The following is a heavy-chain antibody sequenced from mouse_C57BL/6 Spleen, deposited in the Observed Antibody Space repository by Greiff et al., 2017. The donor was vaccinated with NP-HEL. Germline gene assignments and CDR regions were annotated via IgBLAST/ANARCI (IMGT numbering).Heavy chain of an antibody. Sequence: QVQLQQPGAELVKPGASVKLSCKASGYTFTSYWMHWVKQRPGQGLEWIGMIHPNSGSTNYNEKFKSKATLTVDKSSSTAYMQLSSLTSEDSAVYYCARSGNYENYFDYWGQGTTLTVSS. CDR3: ARSGNYENYFDY. V-gene: IGHV1-64*01. J-gene: IGHJ2*01. D-gene: IGHD2-1*01. CDR1: GYTFTSYW. CDR2: IHPNSGST.